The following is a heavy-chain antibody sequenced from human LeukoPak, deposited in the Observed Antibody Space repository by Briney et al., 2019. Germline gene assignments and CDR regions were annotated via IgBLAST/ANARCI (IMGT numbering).Heavy chain of an antibody. Sequence: EGSLRLSRAASGFAFSSYWMTWVRQAPGKGLEWMANIRPDGNEKYYVDSVKGRFTISRDNAKNSLYLQMNSLRAEDTAIYYCARVSIVVVPGSNWFDPWGQGTLVTVSS. V-gene: IGHV3-7*01. J-gene: IGHJ5*02. CDR2: IRPDGNEK. D-gene: IGHD2-2*01. CDR1: GFAFSSYW. CDR3: ARVSIVVVPGSNWFDP.